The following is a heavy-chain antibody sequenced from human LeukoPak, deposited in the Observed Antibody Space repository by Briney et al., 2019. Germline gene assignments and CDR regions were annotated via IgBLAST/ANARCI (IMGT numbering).Heavy chain of an antibody. Sequence: TGGSLRLSCAASGFTFSSYGMHWVRQAPGKGLEWVAVISFDGSNKNYADSVKGRFTISRDNSKNTLYLQMKSLRAEDTAVYHCAKALATIFGNDAFDIWGQGTMVTVSS. V-gene: IGHV3-30*18. CDR2: ISFDGSNK. J-gene: IGHJ3*02. D-gene: IGHD3-3*01. CDR1: GFTFSSYG. CDR3: AKALATIFGNDAFDI.